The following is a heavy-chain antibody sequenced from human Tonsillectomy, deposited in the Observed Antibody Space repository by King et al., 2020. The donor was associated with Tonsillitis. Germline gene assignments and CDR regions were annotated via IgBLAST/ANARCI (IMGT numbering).Heavy chain of an antibody. CDR1: GYTFTSYG. CDR3: ARDGQWLLPTQDPFDI. J-gene: IGHJ3*02. D-gene: IGHD3-22*01. V-gene: IGHV1-18*04. CDR2: ISVYKGNT. Sequence: QLVQSGAEVKKPGASVKVSCKASGYTFTSYGISWVRQAPGQGLEWMGWISVYKGNTNYAQKLQGRVTMTTDTSTSTAYMQLRSLRSDDTAVYYCARDGQWLLPTQDPFDIWGQGTMVTVSS.